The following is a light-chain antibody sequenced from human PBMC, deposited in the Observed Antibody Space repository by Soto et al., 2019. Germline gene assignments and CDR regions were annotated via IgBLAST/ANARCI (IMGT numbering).Light chain of an antibody. J-gene: IGKJ5*01. CDR2: GAS. Sequence: DIQMTQSPSSLSASVGDRVTITCRASQSISIYLNWYQLKPGKAPNLLMYGASYLKSGVPTRFSGSGSGTEFTLNISSLQPEDFAIYCCQQTYTTPEITFGQGTRLDIK. CDR1: QSISIY. V-gene: IGKV1-39*01. CDR3: QQTYTTPEIT.